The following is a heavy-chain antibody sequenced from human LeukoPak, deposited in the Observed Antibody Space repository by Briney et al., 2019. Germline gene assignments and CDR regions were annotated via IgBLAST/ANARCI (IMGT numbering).Heavy chain of an antibody. CDR2: ISGSGGST. CDR3: AKVRGSNWNPFDY. D-gene: IGHD1-20*01. CDR1: GFTFSSYA. J-gene: IGHJ4*02. Sequence: GGSLRLSCAASGFTFSSYAMSWVRQAPGKGLEWVSAISGSGGSTYYAGSVKGRSTISRDNSKNTLYLQMNSLRAEDTAVYYCAKVRGSNWNPFDYWGQGTLVTVSS. V-gene: IGHV3-23*01.